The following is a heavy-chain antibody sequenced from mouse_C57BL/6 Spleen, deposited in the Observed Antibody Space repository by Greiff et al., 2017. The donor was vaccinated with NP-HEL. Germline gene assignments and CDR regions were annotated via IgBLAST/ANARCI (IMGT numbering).Heavy chain of an antibody. J-gene: IGHJ3*01. CDR1: GYTFTDYE. CDR3: TREEYDYPWFAY. D-gene: IGHD2-4*01. V-gene: IGHV1-15*01. Sequence: VQLQQSGAELVRPGASVTLSCKASGYTFTDYEMHWVKQTPVHGLEWIGAIDPETGGTAYNQKFKGKAILTADKSSSTAYMELRSLTSEDSAVYYCTREEYDYPWFAYWGQGTLVTVSA. CDR2: IDPETGGT.